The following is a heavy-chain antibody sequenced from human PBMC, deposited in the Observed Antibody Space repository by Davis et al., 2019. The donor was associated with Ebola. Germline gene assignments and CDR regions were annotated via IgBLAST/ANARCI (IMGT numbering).Heavy chain of an antibody. V-gene: IGHV4-59*12. J-gene: IGHJ5*02. CDR3: ARGVGATTGWFDP. CDR1: GGSISSYY. CDR2: IYYSGST. Sequence: MPSETLSLTCTVSGGSISSYYWSWIRQPPGKGLEWIGSIYYSGSTNYNPSLKSRVTISVDTSKNQFSLKLSSGTAADTAVYYCARGVGATTGWFDPWGQGTLVTVSS. D-gene: IGHD1-26*01.